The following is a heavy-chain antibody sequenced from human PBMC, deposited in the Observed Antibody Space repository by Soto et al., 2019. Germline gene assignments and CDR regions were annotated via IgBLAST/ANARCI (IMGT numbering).Heavy chain of an antibody. CDR1: GYTFSTYA. Sequence: ASVKVSCKASGYTFSTYAIHWVRQAPGQSLEWMGWLNGGTGQTRYSQRFQDRVTITRDTSASTAYMEVSSLRPEDTAVYYCARGKGMEENYYYYGMDIWGHGTTVTVSS. CDR2: LNGGTGQT. CDR3: ARGKGMEENYYYYGMDI. D-gene: IGHD1-1*01. V-gene: IGHV1-3*01. J-gene: IGHJ6*02.